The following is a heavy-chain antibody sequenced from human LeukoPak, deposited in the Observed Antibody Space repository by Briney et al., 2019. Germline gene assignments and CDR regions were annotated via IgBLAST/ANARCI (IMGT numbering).Heavy chain of an antibody. V-gene: IGHV3-74*01. D-gene: IGHD3-16*01. Sequence: GGSRRLSCAASGFTFSSYWMHWVRQGPGKGLVWVSRISTDGSRTDYADSVKGRFTISRENAKNTLYLQMNSLRAEDTAVYYCARTRTLPIAGGFDTWGQGSLVTVSS. CDR3: ARTRTLPIAGGFDT. CDR2: ISTDGSRT. CDR1: GFTFSSYW. J-gene: IGHJ5*02.